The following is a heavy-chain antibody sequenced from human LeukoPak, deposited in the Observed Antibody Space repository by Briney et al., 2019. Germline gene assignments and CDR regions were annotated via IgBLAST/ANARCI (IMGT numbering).Heavy chain of an antibody. Sequence: GGSLRLSCAASGFTFSSYAMSWVRQAPGKGLEWVSAISGGGGSTYYADSVKGRFTISRDSSKNTLYLQMNSLRAEDTAVYYCAGYNCSSTRCYTGGFDYWGQGTLVTVSS. V-gene: IGHV3-23*01. CDR3: AGYNCSSTRCYTGGFDY. CDR2: ISGGGGST. J-gene: IGHJ4*02. D-gene: IGHD2-2*02. CDR1: GFTFSSYA.